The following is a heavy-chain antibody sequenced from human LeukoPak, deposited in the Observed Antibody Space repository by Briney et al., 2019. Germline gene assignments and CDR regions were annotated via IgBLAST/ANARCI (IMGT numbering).Heavy chain of an antibody. CDR1: GYTFTGYY. V-gene: IGHV1-2*02. CDR2: INPNSGGT. Sequence: ASVKVSCKASGYTFTGYYMHWVRQAPGQGLEWMGWINPNSGGTNYAQKFQGRVTMTRDTSISTAYMELNSLRAEDTAVYYCARSRSGSYWFDPWGQGTLVTVSS. CDR3: ARSRSGSYWFDP. D-gene: IGHD3-10*01. J-gene: IGHJ5*02.